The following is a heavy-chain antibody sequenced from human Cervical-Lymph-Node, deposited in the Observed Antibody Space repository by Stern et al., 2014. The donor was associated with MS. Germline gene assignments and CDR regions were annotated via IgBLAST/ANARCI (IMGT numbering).Heavy chain of an antibody. Sequence: VQLVESEAEVKKPGASVKVSCKTSGYRLTSYEIHWVRQAPGQGLEWMGWVNPVNGKTGYAQKFEGRVTMTWNSSIGTVYMELKSLKPEDTAVYYCARGVTRIVVRSGPGFGYWGQGTQITVSA. CDR3: ARGVTRIVVRSGPGFGY. D-gene: IGHD6-6*01. CDR1: GYRLTSYE. V-gene: IGHV1-8*01. J-gene: IGHJ4*02. CDR2: VNPVNGKT.